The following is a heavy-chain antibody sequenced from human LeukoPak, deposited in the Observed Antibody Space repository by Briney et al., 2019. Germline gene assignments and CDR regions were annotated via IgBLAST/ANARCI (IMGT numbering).Heavy chain of an antibody. J-gene: IGHJ5*02. CDR2: ISGSGGST. D-gene: IGHD3-3*01. Sequence: PGGSLRLSCAASGFTFSSYAMSWVRQAPGKGLEWVSAISGSGGSTYYADSVKGRFTISRDNSKNTLYLQMNSLRAEDTAVYYCAKDPPSITIFGVVIPNWFDPWGQGTLVTVSS. CDR1: GFTFSSYA. CDR3: AKDPPSITIFGVVIPNWFDP. V-gene: IGHV3-23*01.